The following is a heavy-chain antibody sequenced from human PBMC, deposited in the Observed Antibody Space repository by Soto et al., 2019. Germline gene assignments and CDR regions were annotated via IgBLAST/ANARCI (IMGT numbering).Heavy chain of an antibody. D-gene: IGHD5-18*01. V-gene: IGHV1-2*06. Sequence: GASVKVSCKASGYRFTTHYIHWVRQAPGQGLEWMGRMNVGTGGTTYAHKFQGRVTMTRDTSIRTAYLEVSSVKSDDTAMYYCARGGNFAIRGYSFGFDCWGQGPLVTVSS. CDR2: MNVGTGGT. CDR3: ARGGNFAIRGYSFGFDC. J-gene: IGHJ4*02. CDR1: GYRFTTHY.